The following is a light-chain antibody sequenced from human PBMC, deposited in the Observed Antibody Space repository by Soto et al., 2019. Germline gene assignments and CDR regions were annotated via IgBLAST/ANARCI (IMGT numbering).Light chain of an antibody. CDR3: AAWDDYLNGGV. Sequence: QPVLTQPPSASGTPGQRVTFSCSGSSSNIGPNTVNWYQQVPGTAPKLLIYSNNQWPSGVPDRFSGSKSGTSASLAISGLQSEDEADYYCAAWDDYLNGGVFGGGTKVTVL. CDR1: SSNIGPNT. J-gene: IGLJ3*02. CDR2: SNN. V-gene: IGLV1-44*01.